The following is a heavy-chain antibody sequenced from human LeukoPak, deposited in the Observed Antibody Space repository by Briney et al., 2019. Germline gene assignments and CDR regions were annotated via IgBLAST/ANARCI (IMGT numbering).Heavy chain of an antibody. J-gene: IGHJ4*02. CDR2: ISGSGGST. Sequence: GGSLRLSCAASGFTFSSYAMSWVRQAPGKGLEWVSAISGSGGSTYYADSVKGRFTISRDNSKNTLYLQMNSLRAEDTAVYYCAKDDYGGGSRTQTPSNYWGQETLVTVSS. D-gene: IGHD4-23*01. CDR1: GFTFSSYA. CDR3: AKDDYGGGSRTQTPSNY. V-gene: IGHV3-23*01.